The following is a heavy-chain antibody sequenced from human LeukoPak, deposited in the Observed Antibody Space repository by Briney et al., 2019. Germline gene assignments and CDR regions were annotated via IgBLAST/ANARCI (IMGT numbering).Heavy chain of an antibody. D-gene: IGHD2-21*01. CDR3: VRSCGGHLGNWFDP. CDR1: GFTFDDYA. CDR2: ISGDGGSK. V-gene: IGHV3-43*02. J-gene: IGHJ5*02. Sequence: GGSLRLSCAASGFTFDDYAMHWVRQAPGKGLEWVSLISGDGGSKYYADSVKGRFTISRDSSRSSLYLQMTSLRTEDTALYYCVRSCGGHLGNWFDPWGQGTLVTVSS.